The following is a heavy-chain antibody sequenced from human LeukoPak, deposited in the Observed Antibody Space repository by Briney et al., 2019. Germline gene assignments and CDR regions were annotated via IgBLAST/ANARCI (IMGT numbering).Heavy chain of an antibody. CDR3: ARGRPGSGWSFDY. J-gene: IGHJ4*02. D-gene: IGHD6-19*01. CDR2: INPSGGTT. CDR1: GYTFTTYY. Sequence: ASVKVSCKTSGYTFTTYYMHWVRQAPGQGLEWMGIINPSGGTTNYAQKFQGRVTMTRDTSTTTLYMELSSLRCEDTAVYYCARGRPGSGWSFDYWGQGTLVTVSS. V-gene: IGHV1-46*01.